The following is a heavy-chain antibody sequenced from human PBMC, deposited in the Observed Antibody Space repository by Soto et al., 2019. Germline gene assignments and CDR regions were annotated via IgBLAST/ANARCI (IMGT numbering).Heavy chain of an antibody. CDR3: ARHRSDSSSWLNCFDP. V-gene: IGHV4-39*01. Sequence: SETLSLTCTVSGGSISSSSYYWGWIRQPPGKGLEWIGSIYYSGSTYYNPSLKSRVTISVDTSKNQFSLKLSSVTAADTAVYYCARHRSDSSSWLNCFDPWGQGTLVTVSS. CDR1: GGSISSSSYY. J-gene: IGHJ5*02. CDR2: IYYSGST. D-gene: IGHD6-13*01.